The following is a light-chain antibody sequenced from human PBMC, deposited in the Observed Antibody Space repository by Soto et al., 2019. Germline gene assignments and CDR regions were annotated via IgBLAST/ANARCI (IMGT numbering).Light chain of an antibody. Sequence: EIVMPQSPAILSVSPGERSTLSRRASQSVSTNLAWFQQKPGQTPRLLFNGASTRATGIPARFTGSGSGTEFILTISSLQSEDFAVYYCQQYDIWPPTFGQGTKVDIK. CDR3: QQYDIWPPT. CDR1: QSVSTN. J-gene: IGKJ1*01. CDR2: GAS. V-gene: IGKV3-15*01.